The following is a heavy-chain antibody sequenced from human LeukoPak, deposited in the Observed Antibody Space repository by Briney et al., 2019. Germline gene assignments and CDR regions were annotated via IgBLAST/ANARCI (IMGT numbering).Heavy chain of an antibody. CDR3: ARGLAVAGSSWFDP. CDR2: INSDGSSR. Sequence: GGSLRLSCAASGFTFSSYWMHWVRQVPGKGLVWVSRINSDGSSRSYVDSVMGRFTISRDNAKNTLYLQLDSLRAEDTAVYYCARGLAVAGSSWFDPWGQGTLVTVSS. CDR1: GFTFSSYW. D-gene: IGHD6-19*01. V-gene: IGHV3-74*01. J-gene: IGHJ5*02.